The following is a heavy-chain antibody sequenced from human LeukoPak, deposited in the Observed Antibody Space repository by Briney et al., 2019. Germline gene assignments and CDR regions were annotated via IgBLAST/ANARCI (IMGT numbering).Heavy chain of an antibody. CDR3: ARVRGHCSSTSCYTLSADY. V-gene: IGHV1-69*02. J-gene: IGHJ4*02. CDR2: IIPILGIA. D-gene: IGHD2-2*02. Sequence: WASVKVSCKASGGTFSSYTISWVRQAPGQGLEWMGRIIPILGIANYAQKFQGRVTITADKSTSTAYMELSSLRSEDTAVYYCARVRGHCSSTSCYTLSADYWGQGTLVTVSS. CDR1: GGTFSSYT.